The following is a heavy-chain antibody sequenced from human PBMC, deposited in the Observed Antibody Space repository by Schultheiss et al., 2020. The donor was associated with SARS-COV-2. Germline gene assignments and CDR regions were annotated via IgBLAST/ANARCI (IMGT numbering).Heavy chain of an antibody. CDR3: TTDIWTSTSLDY. D-gene: IGHD3/OR15-3a*01. Sequence: GSLRLSCAASGFTFSNAWMNWVRQAPGKGLEWVGHIKRKIDGGTTDYAAPVKGRFTISRDDSKNLLYVQINGLKTEDTAVYYCTTDIWTSTSLDYWGQGALVTVSS. V-gene: IGHV3-15*07. CDR1: GFTFSNAW. J-gene: IGHJ4*02. CDR2: IKRKIDGGTT.